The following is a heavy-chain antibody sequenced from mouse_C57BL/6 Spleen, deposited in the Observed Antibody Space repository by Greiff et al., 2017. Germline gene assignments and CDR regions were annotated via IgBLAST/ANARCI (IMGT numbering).Heavy chain of an antibody. V-gene: IGHV7-3*01. J-gene: IGHJ2*01. CDR2: IRNKANGYTT. D-gene: IGHD4-1*01. CDR1: GFTFTDYY. Sequence: EVMLVESGGGLVQPGGSLSLSCAASGFTFTDYYMSWVRQPPGKALEWLGFIRNKANGYTTEYSASVKGRFTISRDNSQSILYLQMNALRAEDSATYYCARPGTWGSFDYWGQGTTLTVSS. CDR3: ARPGTWGSFDY.